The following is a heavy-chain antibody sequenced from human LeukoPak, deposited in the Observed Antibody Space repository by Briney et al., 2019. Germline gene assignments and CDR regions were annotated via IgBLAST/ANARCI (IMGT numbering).Heavy chain of an antibody. CDR1: GFTFSRDS. Sequence: PGGSLRLSCAASGFTFSRDSMNWVRQAPGKGLEWVSYINGGGSPIFYADSVRGRFTISRDNAKNSLYLQMNSPRAEDTAVYYCVRDNPRCCGVIPANIDDYWGQGTLVTVSS. CDR3: VRDNPRCCGVIPANIDDY. V-gene: IGHV3-48*04. CDR2: INGGGSPI. D-gene: IGHD2-21*01. J-gene: IGHJ4*02.